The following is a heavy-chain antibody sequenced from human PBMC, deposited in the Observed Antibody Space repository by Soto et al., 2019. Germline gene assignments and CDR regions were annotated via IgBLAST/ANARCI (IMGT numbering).Heavy chain of an antibody. Sequence: SVKVSCKDSGGLFSSYAISWVRRAPGQGLEWMGGIIPIYGTTNYAQKFQDRVTITADESTSTAYMELSSLTSEDTAVYYCARDLGGCSAGSCRHNWFDPWGQGTLVTVSS. CDR1: GGLFSSYA. V-gene: IGHV1-69*13. CDR2: IIPIYGTT. J-gene: IGHJ5*02. CDR3: ARDLGGCSAGSCRHNWFDP. D-gene: IGHD2-15*01.